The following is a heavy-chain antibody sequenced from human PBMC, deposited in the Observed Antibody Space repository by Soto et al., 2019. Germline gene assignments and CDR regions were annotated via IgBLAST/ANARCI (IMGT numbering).Heavy chain of an antibody. CDR3: ARAPVQTRDMIVVVGGYYYYGMDV. D-gene: IGHD3-22*01. CDR2: IIPIFGTA. CDR1: GGTFSSYA. Sequence: QVQLVQSGAEVKKPGSSVKVSCKASGGTFSSYAISWVRQAPGQGLEWMGGIIPIFGTANYAQKFQGRVTMTADESTSTAYMELSSLRSEDTAVYYCARAPVQTRDMIVVVGGYYYYGMDVWGQGTTVTVSS. V-gene: IGHV1-69*01. J-gene: IGHJ6*02.